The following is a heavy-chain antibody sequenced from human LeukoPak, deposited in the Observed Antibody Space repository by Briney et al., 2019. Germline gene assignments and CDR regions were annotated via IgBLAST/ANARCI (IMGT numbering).Heavy chain of an antibody. D-gene: IGHD2-15*01. CDR1: RFTFSSFA. J-gene: IGHJ3*02. Sequence: PGGSLRLSCAASRFTFSSFAMSWVRQAPGKGLEWVSAISGSGSKTYYGDSVKGRFTISRDNSKNTLYLQMNSLRVEDTAVYYCAKRLGSNDNAFDIWGQGTTVTVSS. V-gene: IGHV3-23*01. CDR2: ISGSGSKT. CDR3: AKRLGSNDNAFDI.